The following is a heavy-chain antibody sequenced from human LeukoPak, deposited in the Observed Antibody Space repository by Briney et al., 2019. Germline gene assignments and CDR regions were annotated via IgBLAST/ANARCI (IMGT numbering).Heavy chain of an antibody. D-gene: IGHD3-9*01. J-gene: IGHJ5*02. CDR3: ARAKYDILTGYFYWFDP. V-gene: IGHV1-69*01. CDR2: IIPIFGTA. CDR1: GGTFSSYA. Sequence: SVKVSCKASGGTFSSYAISWVRQAPGQGREWMGGIIPIFGTANYAQKFQGRVTITADESTSTAYMELSSLRSEDTAVYYCARAKYDILTGYFYWFDPWGQGTLVTVSS.